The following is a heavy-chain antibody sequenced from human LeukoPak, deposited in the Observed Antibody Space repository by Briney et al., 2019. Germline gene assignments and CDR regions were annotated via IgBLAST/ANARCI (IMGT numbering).Heavy chain of an antibody. D-gene: IGHD3-22*01. CDR2: ISSISSYI. J-gene: IGHJ3*02. CDR3: AKDMGYYYDSSGFRDAFDI. V-gene: IGHV3-21*04. CDR1: GFTFIGYS. Sequence: GGSLRLSCAASGFTFIGYSMSWVRPAPRERLEWVSSISSISSYIYYADSVKGRFTISRDNAKNSLYLQMSSLRAEDTALYYCAKDMGYYYDSSGFRDAFDIWGQGTMVTVSS.